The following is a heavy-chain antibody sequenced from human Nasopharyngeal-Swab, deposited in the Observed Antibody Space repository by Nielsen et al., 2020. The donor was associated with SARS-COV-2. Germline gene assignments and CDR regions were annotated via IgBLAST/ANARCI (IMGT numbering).Heavy chain of an antibody. CDR3: ARGVKSGYYYFDC. CDR1: GFTFSSYG. Sequence: GESLKISCAASGFTFSSYGMHWVRQAPGKGLEWVAVISYDGSNKYYADSVKGRFTISRDNSKNTLYLQMNSLRAEDTAVYYCARGVKSGYYYFDCWGQGTLVTVSS. V-gene: IGHV3-30*03. J-gene: IGHJ4*02. D-gene: IGHD3-3*01. CDR2: ISYDGSNK.